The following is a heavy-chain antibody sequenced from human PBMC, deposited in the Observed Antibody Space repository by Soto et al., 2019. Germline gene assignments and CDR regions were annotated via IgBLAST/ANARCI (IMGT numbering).Heavy chain of an antibody. V-gene: IGHV1-3*01. D-gene: IGHD3-16*01. Sequence: ASGKVSCKAAGDTFTSYARHWVRRAPGQRLEWMGWINAGNGNTKYSQKFQGRVTITRDTSASPAYIEHRSLRSEGTAVYYSARWVFGSVTYYSSSGMDVWGQGTTVTVSS. CDR3: ARWVFGSVTYYSSSGMDV. CDR2: INAGNGNT. CDR1: GDTFTSYA. J-gene: IGHJ6*02.